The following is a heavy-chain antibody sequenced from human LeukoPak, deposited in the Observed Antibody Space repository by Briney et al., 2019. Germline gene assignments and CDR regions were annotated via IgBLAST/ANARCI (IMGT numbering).Heavy chain of an antibody. CDR1: GGSISSSSYY. CDR3: ARGGGQQLTHKHSFDY. V-gene: IGHV4-61*05. D-gene: IGHD6-13*01. J-gene: IGHJ4*02. Sequence: SETLSLTCTVSGGSISSSSYYWGWIRQPPGTGLEWIGYIYYSGSTNYNPSLKSRVTISVGTSKNQFSLKLSSVTAADTAVYYCARGGGQQLTHKHSFDYWGQGTLVTVSS. CDR2: IYYSGST.